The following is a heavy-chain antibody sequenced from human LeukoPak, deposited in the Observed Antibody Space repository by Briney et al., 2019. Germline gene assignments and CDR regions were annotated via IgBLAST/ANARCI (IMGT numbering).Heavy chain of an antibody. CDR3: ARADAYSYGRFDF. CDR2: IYYSGST. V-gene: IGHV4-39*07. CDR1: RGSISSSSYY. Sequence: SETLSLTCSVCRGSISSSSYYWGWIRQPPGKGLKWIGSIYYSGSTYYNPSLKSRVTISVDTSKNQFSLKLSSVTAADTAVYYCARADAYSYGRFDFWGPGTLVTVSS. D-gene: IGHD5-18*01. J-gene: IGHJ4*02.